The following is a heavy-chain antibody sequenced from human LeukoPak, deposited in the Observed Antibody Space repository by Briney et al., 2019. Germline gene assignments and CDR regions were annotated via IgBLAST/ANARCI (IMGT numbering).Heavy chain of an antibody. Sequence: GGSLRLSCAVSGFTFSSYVMTWVRQVPGKGLEWVSGISGSGGRTYYADSVKGRFTISRDNSKNTLYLQMNSLRAEDTAVYYCAKDRLAAEDYWGQGTLVTVSS. D-gene: IGHD3-3*02. CDR3: AKDRLAAEDY. CDR2: ISGSGGRT. CDR1: GFTFSSYV. J-gene: IGHJ4*02. V-gene: IGHV3-23*01.